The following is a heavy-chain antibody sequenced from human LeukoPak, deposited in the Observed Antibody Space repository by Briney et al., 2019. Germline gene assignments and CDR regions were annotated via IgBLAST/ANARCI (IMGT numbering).Heavy chain of an antibody. CDR3: ARARVVVPAALYYYYGMDV. J-gene: IGHJ6*02. CDR2: INHSGST. V-gene: IGHV4-34*01. CDR1: GGSFSGYY. D-gene: IGHD2-2*01. Sequence: PSETLSLTCGVYGGSFSGYYWSWIRQPPGKGLEWIGEINHSGSTNYNPSLKSRVTISVDTSKNQFSLKLSSVTAADTAVYYCARARVVVPAALYYYYGMDVWGQGTTVTVSS.